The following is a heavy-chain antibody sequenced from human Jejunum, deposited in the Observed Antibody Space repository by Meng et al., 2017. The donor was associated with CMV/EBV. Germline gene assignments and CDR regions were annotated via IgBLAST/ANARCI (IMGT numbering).Heavy chain of an antibody. V-gene: IGHV4-4*07. J-gene: IGHJ5*02. D-gene: IGHD1-26*01. Sequence: QVLLQESGPGLVKSSETLSLTCFVSAGPISGYYWSWIRQPAGKGLERIGRIYTSGSTHYNPSLKSRLTMSVDLAKNQISLKLSSVTAADTAVYYCARESGSYYWFDPWGQGTLVTVSS. CDR2: IYTSGST. CDR3: ARESGSYYWFDP. CDR1: AGPISGYY.